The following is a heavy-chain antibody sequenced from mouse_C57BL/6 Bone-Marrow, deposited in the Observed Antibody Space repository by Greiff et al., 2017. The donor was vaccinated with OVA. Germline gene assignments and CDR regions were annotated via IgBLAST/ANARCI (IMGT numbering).Heavy chain of an antibody. CDR2: IRNKANGYTT. J-gene: IGHJ4*01. V-gene: IGHV7-3*01. CDR1: GFTFTDYY. CDR3: ARYSNDGAMDY. D-gene: IGHD2-1*01. Sequence: EVKVVESGGGLVQPGGSLSLSCAASGFTFTDYYMSWVRQPPGKALEWLGFIRNKANGYTTEYSASVKGRFTISRDNSQSILYLQMNALRAEDSATYYCARYSNDGAMDYWGQGTSVTVSS.